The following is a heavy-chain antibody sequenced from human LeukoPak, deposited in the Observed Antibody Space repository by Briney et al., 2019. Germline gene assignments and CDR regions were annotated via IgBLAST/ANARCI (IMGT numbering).Heavy chain of an antibody. CDR3: ARLPDQAGYSSSSLWFDP. CDR2: IIPILGIA. J-gene: IGHJ5*02. D-gene: IGHD6-6*01. V-gene: IGHV1-69*04. Sequence: SVKVSCKASGGTFSSCAISWVRQAPGQGLEWMGRIIPILGIANYAQKFQGRVTITADKSTSTAYMELSSLRSEDTAVYYCARLPDQAGYSSSSLWFDPWGQGTLVTVSS. CDR1: GGTFSSCA.